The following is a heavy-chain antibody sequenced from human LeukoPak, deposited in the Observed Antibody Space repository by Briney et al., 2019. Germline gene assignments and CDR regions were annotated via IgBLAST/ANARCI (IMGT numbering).Heavy chain of an antibody. D-gene: IGHD3-3*01. CDR2: ISDYNGNT. J-gene: IGHJ4*02. V-gene: IGHV1-18*01. CDR1: GYTFTSHG. CDR3: SRGDDYEFWCGYYPLGY. Sequence: ASVTVSCMASGYTFTSHGISWVRQAPGPGLEWPGWISDYNGNTNYAQKLQGRVTMNKDTNPSTASMGRKSRSSEDTAGNHCSRGDDYEFWCGYYPLGYWGQGTLVTVPS.